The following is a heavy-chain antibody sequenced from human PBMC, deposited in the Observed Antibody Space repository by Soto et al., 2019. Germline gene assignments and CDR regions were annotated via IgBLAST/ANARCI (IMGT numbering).Heavy chain of an antibody. CDR3: ARGRGDGSGWPYYYYYYGMDV. D-gene: IGHD6-19*01. Sequence: SETLSLTCAVYGGSFSGYYWSWIRQPPGRGLEWIGEINHSGSTNYNPSLKSRVTISVDTSKNQFSLKLSSVTAADTAVYYCARGRGDGSGWPYYYYYYGMDVWGQGTTVTVSS. J-gene: IGHJ6*02. CDR2: INHSGST. V-gene: IGHV4-34*01. CDR1: GGSFSGYY.